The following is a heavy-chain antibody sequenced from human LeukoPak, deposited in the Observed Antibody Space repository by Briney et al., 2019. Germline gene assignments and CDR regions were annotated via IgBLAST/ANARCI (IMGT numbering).Heavy chain of an antibody. J-gene: IGHJ3*02. Sequence: ASVKVSCKASGYTFTGYYIHWVRQAPGQGLEWTGWINPNSGGTNYAQKFQGRVTMTRDTSISTAYMELSRLRSDDTAVYYCARRVVGYCSSTSCHDAFDIWGQGTMVTVSS. D-gene: IGHD2-2*01. CDR3: ARRVVGYCSSTSCHDAFDI. V-gene: IGHV1-2*02. CDR2: INPNSGGT. CDR1: GYTFTGYY.